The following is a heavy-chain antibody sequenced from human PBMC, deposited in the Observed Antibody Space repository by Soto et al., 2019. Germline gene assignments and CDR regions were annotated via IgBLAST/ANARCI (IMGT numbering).Heavy chain of an antibody. D-gene: IGHD6-6*01. CDR1: GFTFSGFA. CDR2: ITGSGGST. Sequence: EVQLLESGGGLAQPGGSLRLSCAASGFTFSGFAMSWVRQAPGKGLEWVSAITGSGGSTYHADSVKGRFTISRDNSKNKLYLEMNSLRADDTAVYYWAKGSSASRPYYFDYWGQGPMATVSS. CDR3: AKGSSASRPYYFDY. V-gene: IGHV3-23*01. J-gene: IGHJ4*02.